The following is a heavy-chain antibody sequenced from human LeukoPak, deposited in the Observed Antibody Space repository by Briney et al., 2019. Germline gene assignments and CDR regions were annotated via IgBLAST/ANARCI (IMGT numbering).Heavy chain of an antibody. J-gene: IGHJ4*02. V-gene: IGHV3-15*01. Sequence: GGSLRLSCAVSGFTFSNAWMNWVRQAPGKGLEWVGRIKTKTDGGTTDYAAPVKGRFTIARDDSKNTLYLPMNSLKTVDTAVYHCSTDANYDSSGYLNWGQGTLVTVSS. CDR3: STDANYDSSGYLN. D-gene: IGHD3-22*01. CDR1: GFTFSNAW. CDR2: IKTKTDGGTT.